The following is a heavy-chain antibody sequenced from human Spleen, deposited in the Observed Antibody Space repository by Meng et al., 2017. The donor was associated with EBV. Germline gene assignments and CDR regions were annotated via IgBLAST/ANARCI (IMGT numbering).Heavy chain of an antibody. CDR3: ARGGMEIFTGYSPLYYFDL. Sequence: QGKPQESGPGLVKPSGTLALTCAVSGDSISRSNWWSWVRQAPGKGLEWIGEIFQTGNTNYSPSLESRVTISLDKSKNQFSLQLRSVTAADTAVYYCARGGMEIFTGYSPLYYFDLWGQGTLVTVSS. J-gene: IGHJ4*02. V-gene: IGHV4-4*02. CDR1: GDSISRSNW. D-gene: IGHD3-9*01. CDR2: IFQTGNT.